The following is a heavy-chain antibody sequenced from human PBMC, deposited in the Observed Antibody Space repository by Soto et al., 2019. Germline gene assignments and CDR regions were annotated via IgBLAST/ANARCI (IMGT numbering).Heavy chain of an antibody. Sequence: SETLSLTCTVSGDSISSGGSYWTWIRQHPGKGLEWIGYTYYIGSPYYNPSLQSRVTISVDTSKNQVSLKLSSVTAADTAVYYCARAGGTVAAINFYGLDVWGQGTTVNVSS. CDR3: ARAGGTVAAINFYGLDV. CDR1: GDSISSGGSY. J-gene: IGHJ6*02. D-gene: IGHD1-26*01. V-gene: IGHV4-31*03. CDR2: TYYIGSP.